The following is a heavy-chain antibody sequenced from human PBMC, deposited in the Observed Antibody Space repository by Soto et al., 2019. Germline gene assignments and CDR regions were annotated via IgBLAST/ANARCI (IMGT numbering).Heavy chain of an antibody. D-gene: IGHD3-22*01. Sequence: TGGSLRLSCAASGFTFSNAWMSWVRQAPGKGLEWVGRIKSKTDGGTTDYAAPVKGRFTISRDDSKDTLYLQMNSLKTEDTAVYYCTTEEGSYDSSGYYYGYWGQGTLVTVSS. CDR3: TTEEGSYDSSGYYYGY. CDR1: GFTFSNAW. CDR2: IKSKTDGGTT. V-gene: IGHV3-15*01. J-gene: IGHJ4*02.